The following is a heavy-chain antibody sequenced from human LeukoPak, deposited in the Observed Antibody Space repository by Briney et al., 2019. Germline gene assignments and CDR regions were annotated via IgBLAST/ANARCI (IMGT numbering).Heavy chain of an antibody. D-gene: IGHD2-2*01. CDR2: ISGSGGNT. Sequence: GGSLRLSCTASGLTFSKYAMIWVRQAPGKGLEWVSVISGSGGNTFYADSVKGRFTISRDNSKNTLYLQMNSLRAEDTAVYYCAKGTAYCSSTSCANYYYYYYIDVWGKGTTVTVPS. V-gene: IGHV3-23*01. CDR3: AKGTAYCSSTSCANYYYYYYIDV. J-gene: IGHJ6*03. CDR1: GLTFSKYA.